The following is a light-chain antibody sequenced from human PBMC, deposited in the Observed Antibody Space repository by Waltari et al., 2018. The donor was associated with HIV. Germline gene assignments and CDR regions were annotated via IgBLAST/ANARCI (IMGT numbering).Light chain of an antibody. CDR2: AAS. J-gene: IGKJ3*01. CDR3: QQYHSFPYT. CDR1: ESLGSY. Sequence: IQMAQFPAYLSASTAQKVTITGRANESLGSYLAWYQQKPGKVPQLLLFAASSLQTGVPSRFSGSGSGTDFTLTISWLESDDFATYYCQQYHSFPYTFGHGTTVD. V-gene: IGKV1-8*01.